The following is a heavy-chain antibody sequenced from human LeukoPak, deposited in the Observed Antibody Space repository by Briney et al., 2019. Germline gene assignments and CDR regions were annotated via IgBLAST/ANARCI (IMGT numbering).Heavy chain of an antibody. J-gene: IGHJ4*02. CDR3: ATASYYYGSGGYPPPRHFDY. CDR2: INPNSGGT. D-gene: IGHD3-10*01. Sequence: GASVKVSCKASGYTFTGYYMHWVRQAPGQGLEWMGWINPNSGGTIYAQKFQGRVTMTEDTSTDTAYMELSSLRSEDTAVYYCATASYYYGSGGYPPPRHFDYWGQGTLVTVSS. V-gene: IGHV1-2*02. CDR1: GYTFTGYY.